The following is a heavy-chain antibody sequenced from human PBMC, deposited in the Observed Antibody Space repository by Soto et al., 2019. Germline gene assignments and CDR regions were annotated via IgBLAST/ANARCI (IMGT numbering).Heavy chain of an antibody. V-gene: IGHV6-1*01. J-gene: IGHJ4*02. D-gene: IGHD1-26*01. CDR3: ARGEQYSGRIFDY. Sequence: PSQTLSLTCGISGDSVSSNSAAWNWLRQSPSRGLEWLGRTYYRSKWYNDYAVSVESRITINPDTSKNHFSLQLNFVTPEDMAVYFCARGEQYSGRIFDYWGQGTLVTVSS. CDR1: GDSVSSNSAA. CDR2: TYYRSKWYN.